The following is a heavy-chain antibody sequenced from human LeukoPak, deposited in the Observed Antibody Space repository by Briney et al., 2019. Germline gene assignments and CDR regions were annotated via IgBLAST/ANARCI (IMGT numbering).Heavy chain of an antibody. CDR3: ARARGSGGSGSYSFFDY. J-gene: IGHJ4*02. CDR1: GFKFDDYG. V-gene: IGHV3-20*04. D-gene: IGHD3-10*01. Sequence: GGSLRLSCVASGFKFDDYGMSWVRQAPGKGPEWVSGINWNGGSTGYADSVKGRFTISRDNAKNSLYLQMNSLRAEDTALYYCARARGSGGSGSYSFFDYWGQGTLVTVSS. CDR2: INWNGGST.